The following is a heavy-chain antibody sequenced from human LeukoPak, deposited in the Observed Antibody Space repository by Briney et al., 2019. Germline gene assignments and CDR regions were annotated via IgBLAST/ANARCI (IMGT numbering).Heavy chain of an antibody. CDR1: GDSFSSNSAA. V-gene: IGHV6-1*01. D-gene: IGHD2/OR15-2a*01. J-gene: IGHJ6*02. CDR3: ARGNSLTTSYYYYYGMDV. Sequence: SQTLSLTCAISGDSFSSNSAAWNWIRQSPSRGLEWLGRTYYRSKWYSDYAVSVKSRITVNPDTSKNQFSLQLNSMTPEDTAVYYCARGNSLTTSYYYYYGMDVWGQGTTVTVSS. CDR2: TYYRSKWYS.